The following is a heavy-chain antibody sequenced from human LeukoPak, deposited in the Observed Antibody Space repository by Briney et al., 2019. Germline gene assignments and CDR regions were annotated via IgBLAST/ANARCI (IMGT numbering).Heavy chain of an antibody. CDR2: IRSKAYGGTT. D-gene: IGHD3-9*01. J-gene: IGHJ4*02. CDR1: GFTFGDYA. V-gene: IGHV3-49*04. Sequence: GGSLRLSCTASGFTFGDYAMSWVRQAPGKGLEWVGFIRSKAYGGTTEYAASVKGRFTISRDDSKSIAYLQMNSLKTEDTAVYYYTRGGILMPWGFDYWGQGTLVTVSS. CDR3: TRGGILMPWGFDY.